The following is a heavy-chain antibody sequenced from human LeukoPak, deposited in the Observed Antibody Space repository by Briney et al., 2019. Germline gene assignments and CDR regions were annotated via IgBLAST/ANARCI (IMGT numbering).Heavy chain of an antibody. CDR2: IYYSGST. CDR3: ARLRQVAGPFDY. CDR1: GGSISSYY. V-gene: IGHV4-59*01. D-gene: IGHD6-19*01. Sequence: PSETLSLTCTVSGGSISSYYWSWIRQPPGKGLEWIGYIYYSGSTNYNPSLKSRVTISVDTSKNQFSLKLSSVTAADTAVYYCARLRQVAGPFDYWGQGTLVTVSS. J-gene: IGHJ4*02.